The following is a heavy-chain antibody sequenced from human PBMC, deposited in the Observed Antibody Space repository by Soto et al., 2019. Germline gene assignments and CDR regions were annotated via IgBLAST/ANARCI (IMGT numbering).Heavy chain of an antibody. V-gene: IGHV1-69*13. CDR1: GGTFSSYA. D-gene: IGHD3-10*01. Sequence: SVKVSCKASGGTFSSYAISWVRQAPGQGLEWMGGIIPIFGTANYAQKFQGRVTITADESTSTAYMELSSLRSEDTAVYFCVIVRRMVRGVTADYYYYGMDVWGQGTTVTVSS. CDR2: IIPIFGTA. CDR3: VIVRRMVRGVTADYYYYGMDV. J-gene: IGHJ6*02.